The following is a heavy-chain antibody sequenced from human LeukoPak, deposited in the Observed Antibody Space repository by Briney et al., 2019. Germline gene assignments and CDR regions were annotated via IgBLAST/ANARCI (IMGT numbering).Heavy chain of an antibody. J-gene: IGHJ4*02. D-gene: IGHD3-3*01. CDR2: INSDGSST. CDR3: ASLTVFGV. CDR1: GFTFSSYW. Sequence: PGGSLRLSCAASGFTFSSYWMHWVRQAPGRGLVWVSSINSDGSSTSYADSVKGRFTISRDNAKNTLYLQMNSLRAEDTAVYYCASLTVFGVGGQGTLVTVSS. V-gene: IGHV3-74*01.